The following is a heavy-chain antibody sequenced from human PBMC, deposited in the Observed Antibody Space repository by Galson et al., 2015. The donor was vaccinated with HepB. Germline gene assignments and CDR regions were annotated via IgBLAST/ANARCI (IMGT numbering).Heavy chain of an antibody. CDR2: INPNSGGT. Sequence: SCKASGYTFTAYYMHWVRQAPGQGLEWMGRINPNSGGTNYAQKFQGRVTMTRDTSISTVYMELSRLRSDDTAVYYCARAGTTWGLFYYFGMDVWGQGTTVTVSS. CDR3: ARAGTTWGLFYYFGMDV. J-gene: IGHJ6*02. CDR1: GYTFTAYY. V-gene: IGHV1-2*06. D-gene: IGHD1-14*01.